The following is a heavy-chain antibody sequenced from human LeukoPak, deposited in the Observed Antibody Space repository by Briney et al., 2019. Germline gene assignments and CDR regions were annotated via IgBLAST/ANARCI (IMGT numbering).Heavy chain of an antibody. CDR2: IYYSGII. D-gene: IGHD3-22*01. J-gene: IGHJ3*02. V-gene: IGHV4-59*01. CDR3: ARNLPRYYYDSSGSDAFDI. CDR1: GGSISSYY. Sequence: SETLSLTCTVSGGSISSYYWSWSRQPPGKGLEWSGYIYYSGIITYNPSPKSRVTISVDTSKTQFPPKLSSVTAADTAVYYCARNLPRYYYDSSGSDAFDIWGQGKMVTVSA.